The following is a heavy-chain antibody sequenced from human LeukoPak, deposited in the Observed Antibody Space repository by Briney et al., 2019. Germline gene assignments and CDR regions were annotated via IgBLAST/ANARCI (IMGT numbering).Heavy chain of an antibody. J-gene: IGHJ6*03. D-gene: IGHD2-21*02. CDR1: GFTFSSYG. CDR3: ARATAYRKRGPYYYYYMDV. V-gene: IGHV3-30*02. CDR2: IRYDGSNK. Sequence: GGSLRLSCAASGFTFSSYGMHWVRQAPGKGLEWVAFIRYDGSNKYYADSVKGRFTISRDNSKNTLYLQMNSLRAEDTAVYYCARATAYRKRGPYYYYYMDVWGKGTTVTISS.